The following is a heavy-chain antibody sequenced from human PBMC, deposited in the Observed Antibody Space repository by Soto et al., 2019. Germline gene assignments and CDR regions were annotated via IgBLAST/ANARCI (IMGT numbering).Heavy chain of an antibody. CDR2: INAGNGNT. CDR1: GYTFTSYA. Sequence: ASVKVSCKASGYTFTSYAMHWVRQAPGQRLEWMGWINAGNGNTKYSQKFQGRVTITRDTSASTAYMELSSLRSEDTAVYYCARAQSRGPQFDYWGQGTLVTLSS. CDR3: ARAQSRGPQFDY. V-gene: IGHV1-3*01. J-gene: IGHJ4*02.